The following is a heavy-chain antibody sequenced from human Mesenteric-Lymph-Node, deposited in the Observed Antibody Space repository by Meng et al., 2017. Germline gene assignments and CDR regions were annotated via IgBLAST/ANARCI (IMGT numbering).Heavy chain of an antibody. V-gene: IGHV3-23*01. Sequence: GESLKISCAASGFIFSSHVMSWVRQAPGKGLEWVSGINTDGYRTDYADFVKGRFTMSRDNAKDTLFLEMSSLRVEDTAIYYCANDRITDWGQGTLVTVDS. CDR2: INTDGYRT. J-gene: IGHJ1*01. D-gene: IGHD3-16*01. CDR3: ANDRITD. CDR1: GFIFSSHV.